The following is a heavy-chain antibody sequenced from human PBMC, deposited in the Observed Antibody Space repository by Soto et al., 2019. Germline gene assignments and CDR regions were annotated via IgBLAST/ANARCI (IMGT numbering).Heavy chain of an antibody. CDR3: HLSGSGWYALDY. CDR1: GGTFSSYA. CDR2: IIPIFGTA. Sequence: QVQLVQSGAEVKKPGSSVKVSCKASGGTFSSYAISWVRQAPGQGLEWMGGIIPIFGTANYAQKFQGRVTMTADEATSTAYMELSSLRSDDTAVYYCHLSGSGWYALDYWGQGTLVTVSS. V-gene: IGHV1-69*01. J-gene: IGHJ4*02. D-gene: IGHD6-19*01.